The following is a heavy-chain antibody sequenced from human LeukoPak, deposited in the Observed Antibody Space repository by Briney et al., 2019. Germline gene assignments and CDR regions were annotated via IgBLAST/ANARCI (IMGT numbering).Heavy chain of an antibody. CDR3: TTARRGYSPDY. V-gene: IGHV3-15*01. D-gene: IGHD5-18*01. Sequence: GGALRLSCAASGFTFSNAWMSWVRQAPGKGLEWVGRIKSKTDGGTTDYAAPVKGRFTISRDDSKNTLYLQMNSLKTEDTAVYYCTTARRGYSPDYWGQGTLVTVSS. J-gene: IGHJ4*02. CDR1: GFTFSNAW. CDR2: IKSKTDGGTT.